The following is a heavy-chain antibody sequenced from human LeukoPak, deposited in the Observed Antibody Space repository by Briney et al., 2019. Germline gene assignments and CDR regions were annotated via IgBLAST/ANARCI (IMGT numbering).Heavy chain of an antibody. CDR1: GGTFSSYA. CDR3: ARAINSGYDEYDC. Sequence: SVKVSCKASGGTFSSYAISWVRQAPGQGLEWMGGIIPIFGTANYAQKFQGRVTITADESTSTAYMELSSLRSEDTAVHYCARAINSGYDEYDCWGQGTLVTVSS. J-gene: IGHJ4*02. V-gene: IGHV1-69*01. D-gene: IGHD5-12*01. CDR2: IIPIFGTA.